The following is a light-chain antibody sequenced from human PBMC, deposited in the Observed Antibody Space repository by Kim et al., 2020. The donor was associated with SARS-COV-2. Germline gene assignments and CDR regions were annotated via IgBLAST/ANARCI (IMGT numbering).Light chain of an antibody. CDR3: QVWAVISDHYV. CDR2: YDR. V-gene: IGLV3-21*04. Sequence: SYELTQPPSVSVAPGETASITCEGNNMGGQSVHCYLERPGQAPVLVIYYDRDRPSGIPERFSGSKSAWTATLTISRVEAGDEADYYCQVWAVISDHYVFGTGTKVTVL. CDR1: NMGGQS. J-gene: IGLJ1*01.